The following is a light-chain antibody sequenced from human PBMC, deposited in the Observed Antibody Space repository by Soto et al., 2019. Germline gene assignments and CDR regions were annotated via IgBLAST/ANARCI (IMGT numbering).Light chain of an antibody. CDR3: QQYYTTPWT. CDR1: QSVLYNSNDKNY. V-gene: IGKV4-1*01. J-gene: IGKJ1*01. CDR2: WAS. Sequence: DIVMTQSPDSLAVSLGERATINCKSSQSVLYNSNDKNYLAWYQQKPGQPPKLLIYWASTRESGVPDRFSGSGSGTDFTLTISSLQAADVAVYYCQQYYTTPWTFGQGTKVEIK.